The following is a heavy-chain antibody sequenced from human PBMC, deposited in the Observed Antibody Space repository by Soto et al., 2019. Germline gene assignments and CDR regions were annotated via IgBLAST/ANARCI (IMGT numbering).Heavy chain of an antibody. V-gene: IGHV3-30*18. CDR2: ISSDGSNK. Sequence: QVQLVESGGGVVQPGRSLRLSCAASGFTFSSYGMHWVRQAPGKGLEWVALISSDGSNKYYADSVKGRFTISRDNSKNTRYLQMKTLRAEDTAVYYCANVRADYYYGSGPFDYWGQGTLVSVSS. CDR1: GFTFSSYG. J-gene: IGHJ4*02. D-gene: IGHD3-10*01. CDR3: ANVRADYYYGSGPFDY.